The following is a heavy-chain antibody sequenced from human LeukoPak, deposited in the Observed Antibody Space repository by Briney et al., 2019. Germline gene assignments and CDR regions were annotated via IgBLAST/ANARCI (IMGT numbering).Heavy chain of an antibody. CDR1: AYTFTIYY. J-gene: IGHJ4*02. CDR3: ASSTLSSSSGDF. CDR2: INPSGGST. Sequence: ASVTVSFTSSAYTFTIYYMHWVRQAPGQGLEWMGVINPSGGSTSYAQKFQGRVTMTRDTYTSTFYMELSSLRSEDTAVYYCASSTLSSSSGDFWGQGSLVTVSS. V-gene: IGHV1-46*01. D-gene: IGHD6-6*01.